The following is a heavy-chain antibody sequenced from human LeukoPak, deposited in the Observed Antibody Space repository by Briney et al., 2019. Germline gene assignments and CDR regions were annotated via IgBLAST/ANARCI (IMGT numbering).Heavy chain of an antibody. J-gene: IGHJ5*02. CDR2: INHSGST. V-gene: IGHV4-34*01. Sequence: SETLSLTCAVYGGSFSGYYWSWIRQPPGKGLEWIGEINHSGSTNYNPSLKSRVTISVDTSKNQFSLKLSSVTAAGTAVYYCARETMVRGVRPKRFDPWGQGTLVTVSS. CDR1: GGSFSGYY. CDR3: ARETMVRGVRPKRFDP. D-gene: IGHD3-10*01.